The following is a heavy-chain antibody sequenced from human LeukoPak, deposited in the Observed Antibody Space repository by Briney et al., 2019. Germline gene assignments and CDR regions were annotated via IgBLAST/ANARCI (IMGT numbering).Heavy chain of an antibody. CDR1: GGSFSGYY. J-gene: IGHJ4*02. V-gene: IGHV4-34*01. Sequence: PSETLSLTCTVSGGSFSGYYWSWIRQPPGKGLEWIGEINHSGSTNYNPSLKSRVTISVDTSKNQFSLKLSSVTAADTAVYYCARAGSGFDYWGQGTLVTVSS. CDR3: ARAGSGFDY. D-gene: IGHD2-15*01. CDR2: INHSGST.